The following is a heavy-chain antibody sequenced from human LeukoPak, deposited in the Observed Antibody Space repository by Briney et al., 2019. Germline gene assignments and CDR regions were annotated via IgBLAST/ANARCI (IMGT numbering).Heavy chain of an antibody. V-gene: IGHV3-64*01. Sequence: PGGSLSLSCAATGFTFSSYAMHWLRQAPGKGLEYISAISSNGGSTYYANYVKGRFTISRDNAKNTLYLQMGSLRAEDMAVYYCARDRGWYYDSSGYSNYFDYWGQGTLVTVSS. J-gene: IGHJ4*02. D-gene: IGHD3-22*01. CDR2: ISSNGGST. CDR3: ARDRGWYYDSSGYSNYFDY. CDR1: GFTFSSYA.